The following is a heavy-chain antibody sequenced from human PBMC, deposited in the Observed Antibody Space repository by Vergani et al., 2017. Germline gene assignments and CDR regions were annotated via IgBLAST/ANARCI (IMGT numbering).Heavy chain of an antibody. CDR3: ARTVYSYGNYCYYYMDV. D-gene: IGHD5-18*01. V-gene: IGHV3-48*03. Sequence: EVQLVESGGGLVQPGGSLRLSCAASGFTFSSYEMNWVRQAPGKGLEWVSYISSSGSTIYYADSVKGRFTISRDNAKNSLYLQMNSLRAEDTAVYYCARTVYSYGNYCYYYMDVWGKGTTVTVSS. CDR1: GFTFSSYE. CDR2: ISSSGSTI. J-gene: IGHJ6*03.